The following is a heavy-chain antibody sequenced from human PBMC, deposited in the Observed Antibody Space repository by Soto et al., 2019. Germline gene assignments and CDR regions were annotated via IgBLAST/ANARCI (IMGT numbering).Heavy chain of an antibody. Sequence: GGSLRLSCAASGFTFSNAWMNWVRQAPGKGLEWVGRIKSKTDGGTTDYAAPVKGRFTTSRDDSKNTLYLQMNSLKTEDTAVYYCTTDLGVDTAMVTPQNDYWGQGTLVTVSS. CDR3: TTDLGVDTAMVTPQNDY. J-gene: IGHJ4*02. D-gene: IGHD5-18*01. CDR1: GFTFSNAW. V-gene: IGHV3-15*07. CDR2: IKSKTDGGTT.